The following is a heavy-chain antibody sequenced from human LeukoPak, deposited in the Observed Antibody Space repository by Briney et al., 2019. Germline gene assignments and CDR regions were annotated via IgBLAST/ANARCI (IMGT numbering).Heavy chain of an antibody. D-gene: IGHD4-17*01. CDR1: GGSISSSSYY. CDR3: ARATVTVFDY. CDR2: IYYSGST. J-gene: IGHJ4*02. V-gene: IGHV4-39*01. Sequence: SETLSLTCTVSGGSISSSSYYWGWIRQPPGKGLEWIGSIYYSGSTYYNPSLKSRVTISVDTSKNQFSLKLTSVTAADTAVYYCARATVTVFDYWGQGTLVTVSS.